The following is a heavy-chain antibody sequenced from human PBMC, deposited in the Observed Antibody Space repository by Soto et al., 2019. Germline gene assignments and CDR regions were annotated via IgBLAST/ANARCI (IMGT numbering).Heavy chain of an antibody. Sequence: QVQLQESGPGLVKPSGTLSLTCAVSGGSISSSNWWSWVRQPPGKGLEWIGEIYHSGSTNYNPSLQSRVTIPVDKAKNQFSLKLSSVTAADTAVYYCARDVDYGDSPGYWGQGTLVTVSA. CDR3: ARDVDYGDSPGY. CDR2: IYHSGST. J-gene: IGHJ4*02. CDR1: GGSISSSNW. D-gene: IGHD4-17*01. V-gene: IGHV4-4*02.